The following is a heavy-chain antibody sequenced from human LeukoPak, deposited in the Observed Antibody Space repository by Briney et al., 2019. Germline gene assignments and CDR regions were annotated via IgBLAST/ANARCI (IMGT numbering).Heavy chain of an antibody. J-gene: IGHJ6*03. D-gene: IGHD2-2*01. CDR2: IYYSGST. CDR1: GGSISSSSYY. V-gene: IGHV4-61*01. CDR3: AREGIVPAAAAERLYYYYYMDV. Sequence: SETLSLTCTVSGGSISSSSYYWSWIRQPPGKGLEWIGYIYYSGSTNYNPSLKSRVTISVDTSKNQFSLKLSSVTAADTAVYYCAREGIVPAAAAERLYYYYYMDVWGKGTTVTVSS.